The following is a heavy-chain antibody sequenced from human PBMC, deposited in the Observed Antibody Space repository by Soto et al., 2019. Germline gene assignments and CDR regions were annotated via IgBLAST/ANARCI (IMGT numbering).Heavy chain of an antibody. D-gene: IGHD3-22*01. J-gene: IGHJ4*02. CDR2: IIPIFGTA. CDR1: GGTFSSYA. CDR3: ARGYYYDSSGYYSSAYYFDY. Sequence: QVQLVQSGAEVKKPGSSVKVSCKASGGTFSSYAISWVRQAPGQGLEWMGGIIPIFGTANYAQKFQGRVTITADDSTSTAYMELSSLRSEDTAVYYCARGYYYDSSGYYSSAYYFDYWGQGTLVTVSS. V-gene: IGHV1-69*01.